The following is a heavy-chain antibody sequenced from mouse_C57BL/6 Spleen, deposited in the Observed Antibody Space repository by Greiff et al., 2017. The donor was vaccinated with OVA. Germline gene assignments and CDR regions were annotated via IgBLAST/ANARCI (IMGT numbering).Heavy chain of an antibody. CDR2: IYPGDGDT. CDR1: GYAFSSYW. D-gene: IGHD1-1*01. J-gene: IGHJ2*01. CDR3: APTVVATGDY. Sequence: VKLMESGAELVKPGASVKISCKASGYAFSSYWMNWVKQRPGKGLEWIGQIYPGDGDTNYNGKFKGKATLTADKSSSTAYMQLSSLTSEDSAVYFCAPTVVATGDYWGQGTTLTVSS. V-gene: IGHV1-80*01.